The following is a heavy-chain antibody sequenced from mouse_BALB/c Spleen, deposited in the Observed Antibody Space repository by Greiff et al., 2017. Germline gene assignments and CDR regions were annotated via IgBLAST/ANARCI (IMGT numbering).Heavy chain of an antibody. CDR2: IYPGNGDT. CDR3: ARVRYCGSHWYFDV. CDR1: GYTFTSYN. J-gene: IGHJ1*01. Sequence: LQQPGAELVKPGASVKMSCKASGYTFTSYNMHWVKQTPGQGLEWIGAIYPGNGDTSYNQKFKGKATLTADKSSSTAYMQLSSLTSEDSAVYYCARVRYCGSHWYFDVWGAGTTVTVSS. D-gene: IGHD1-1*01. V-gene: IGHV1-12*01.